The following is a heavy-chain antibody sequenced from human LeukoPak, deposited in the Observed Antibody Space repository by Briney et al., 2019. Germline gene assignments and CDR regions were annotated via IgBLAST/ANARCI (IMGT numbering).Heavy chain of an antibody. D-gene: IGHD2-21*02. Sequence: ASVKVSCKASGYTFTNYFMHWVRQAPGQGREWMGIINPRRDSTGYAQKFQGRITMTTDMSTKTVYMELSSLESEDTAVYYCARRDCVGDCYSNWFDPWGQGTLVTVSS. J-gene: IGHJ5*02. CDR3: ARRDCVGDCYSNWFDP. CDR1: GYTFTNYF. V-gene: IGHV1-46*01. CDR2: INPRRDST.